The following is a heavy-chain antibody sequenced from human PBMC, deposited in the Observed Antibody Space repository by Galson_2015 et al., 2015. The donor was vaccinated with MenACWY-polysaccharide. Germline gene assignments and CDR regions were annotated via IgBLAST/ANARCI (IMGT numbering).Heavy chain of an antibody. D-gene: IGHD4-17*01. CDR3: ARIQGVTTVTSRRVYYYGMDV. CDR2: IDWDDDK. CDR1: GFSLSTSGLC. V-gene: IGHV2-70*11. J-gene: IGHJ6*02. Sequence: PALVKPTQPLTLPCTFSGFSLSTSGLCVSWIRQPPGKALEWLARIDWDDDKYYSTSLKTRLTISKDTSKNQVVLTMTNMDPVDTATYYCARIQGVTTVTSRRVYYYGMDVWGQGTTVTVSS.